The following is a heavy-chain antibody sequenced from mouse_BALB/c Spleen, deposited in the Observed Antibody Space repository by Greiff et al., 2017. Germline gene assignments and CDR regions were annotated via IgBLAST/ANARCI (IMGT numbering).Heavy chain of an antibody. V-gene: IGHV3-6*02. CDR1: GYSITSGYY. D-gene: IGHD1-1*01. J-gene: IGHJ1*01. Sequence: EVQVVESGPGLVKPSQSLSLTCSVTGYSITSGYYWNWIRQFPGNKLEWMGYISYDGSNNYNPSLKNRISITRDTSKNQFFLKLNSVTTEDTATYYCARDTVVATRYFDVWGAGTTVTVSS. CDR3: ARDTVVATRYFDV. CDR2: ISYDGSN.